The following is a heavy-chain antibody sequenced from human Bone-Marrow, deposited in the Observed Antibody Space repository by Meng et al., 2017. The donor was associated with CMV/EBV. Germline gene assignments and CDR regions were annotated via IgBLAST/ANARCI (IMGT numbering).Heavy chain of an antibody. CDR3: ARGGVVVPAAKSHYFDY. Sequence: SETLSLTCTVSGGSISSSDYYWGWIRQPPGKGLEWIGTIYYSGSAYYNPSLKSRVTISVDTAKNQFSLKLSSVTAADTAVYYCARGGVVVPAAKSHYFDYWGQGTLVTVSS. CDR2: IYYSGSA. J-gene: IGHJ4*02. CDR1: GGSISSSDYY. D-gene: IGHD2-2*01. V-gene: IGHV4-39*07.